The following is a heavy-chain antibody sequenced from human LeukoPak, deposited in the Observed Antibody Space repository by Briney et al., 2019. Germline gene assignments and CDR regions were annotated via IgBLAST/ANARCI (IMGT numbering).Heavy chain of an antibody. CDR1: GFTFSSYA. J-gene: IGHJ6*02. CDR2: ISGSGGST. D-gene: IGHD3-10*01. CDR3: ARDPSDGSGNYGMDV. Sequence: GESLRLSCAASGFTFSSYAMSWVRQAPGKGLEWVSAISGSGGSTYYADSVKGRFTISRDNSKNTLYLQMNSLRAEDTAVYYCARDPSDGSGNYGMDVWGQGTTVTVSS. V-gene: IGHV3-23*01.